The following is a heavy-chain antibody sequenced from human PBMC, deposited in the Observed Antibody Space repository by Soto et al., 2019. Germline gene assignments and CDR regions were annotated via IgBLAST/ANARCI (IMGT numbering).Heavy chain of an antibody. CDR1: GFTFSDYY. CDR3: ARARVATIREPNWFDP. CDR2: ISSSGSTI. D-gene: IGHD5-12*01. V-gene: IGHV3-11*01. Sequence: GGSLRLSCAASGFTFSDYYMSWIRQAPGKGLEWVSYISSSGSTIYYADTVKGRFTISRDNAKNSLYLQMISLRAEDTAVYYCARARVATIREPNWFDPWGQGTLVTVSS. J-gene: IGHJ5*02.